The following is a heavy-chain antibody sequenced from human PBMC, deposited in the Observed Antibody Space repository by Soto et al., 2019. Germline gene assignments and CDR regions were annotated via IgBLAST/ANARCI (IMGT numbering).Heavy chain of an antibody. CDR3: ARVDYSSTWFTV. V-gene: IGHV6-1*01. D-gene: IGHD6-13*01. Sequence: SQTLSLTCAISGDSFSSNSAAWNWIRQSPSRGLEWLGRTYYRSKWYNDYAVSVKSRIIINPDTSKNQFSLQLNSVTPEDTAVYYCARVDYSSTWFTVWAQGTTVTVCS. CDR2: TYYRSKWYN. J-gene: IGHJ6*02. CDR1: GDSFSSNSAA.